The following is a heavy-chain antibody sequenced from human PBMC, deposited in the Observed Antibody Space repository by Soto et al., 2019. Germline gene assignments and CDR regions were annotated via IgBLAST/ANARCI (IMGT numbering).Heavy chain of an antibody. CDR2: IIPIFGTA. V-gene: IGHV1-69*13. Sequence: GASVKVSCKASGGTFSSYAISWVRQAPGQGLEWMGGIIPIFGTANYAQKFQGRVTITADESTSTAYMELSSLRSEDTAVYYCASSPYYSGGSCYGYDSSVLRVWFDYWCQGTLVTVSS. CDR1: GGTFSSYA. D-gene: IGHD2-15*01. CDR3: ASSPYYSGGSCYGYDSSVLRVWFDY. J-gene: IGHJ4*02.